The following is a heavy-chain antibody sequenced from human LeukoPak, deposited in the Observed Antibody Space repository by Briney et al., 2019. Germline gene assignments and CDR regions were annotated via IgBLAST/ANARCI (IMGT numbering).Heavy chain of an antibody. J-gene: IGHJ4*02. V-gene: IGHV3-11*01. CDR1: GFTFSDHY. D-gene: IGHD3-3*01. CDR3: AREAKRFAGVPDY. CDR2: INTIGSHT. Sequence: GGSLRLSCSVAGFTFSDHYMNWIRQVPGQGLEWVSYINTIGSHTEYADSVKGRFTISRDNDKNSLYLQMDYLRADDTAIYYCAREAKRFAGVPDYWGQGTQLIVSS.